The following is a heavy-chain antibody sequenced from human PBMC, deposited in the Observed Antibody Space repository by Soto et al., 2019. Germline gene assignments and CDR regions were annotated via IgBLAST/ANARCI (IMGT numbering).Heavy chain of an antibody. J-gene: IGHJ4*02. Sequence: QITLKESGPTLVKPTQTLTLTCTFSGFSLSTSGVGVGWIRQPPGKALEWLALIYWDDDKRYSPSLKSRLTITKDTSKNQVVLTMTNMDPVDTATYYCAHRKGPMTTLTTGYFDYWGQGTLVTVSS. CDR3: AHRKGPMTTLTTGYFDY. V-gene: IGHV2-5*02. CDR2: IYWDDDK. CDR1: GFSLSTSGVG. D-gene: IGHD4-17*01.